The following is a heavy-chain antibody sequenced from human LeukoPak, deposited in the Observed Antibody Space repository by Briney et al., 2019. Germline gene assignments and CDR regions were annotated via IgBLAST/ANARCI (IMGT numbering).Heavy chain of an antibody. CDR2: IVAGTGNT. Sequence: SVKVSCKASGFTFTRSAVQWVRQARGQRLEWIGWIVAGTGNTNYAQKFRERVTITGDMSTSTAYMELSRLRSDDTAVYYCARVIAARTFDYWGQGTLVTVSS. CDR3: ARVIAARTFDY. J-gene: IGHJ4*02. V-gene: IGHV1-58*01. CDR1: GFTFTRSA. D-gene: IGHD6-6*01.